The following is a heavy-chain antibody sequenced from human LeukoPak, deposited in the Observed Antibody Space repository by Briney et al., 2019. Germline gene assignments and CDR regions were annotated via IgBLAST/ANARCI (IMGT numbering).Heavy chain of an antibody. CDR1: GGSFSGYY. CDR3: ARGIVGATKAFDY. V-gene: IGHV4-34*01. CDR2: INHSGST. D-gene: IGHD1-26*01. Sequence: SETLSFTCAVYGGSFSGYYWSWIRQPPGKGLEWIGEINHSGSTNYNPSLKSRVTISVDTSKNHFSLKLSSVTAADTAVYYCARGIVGATKAFDYWGQGTLVTVSS. J-gene: IGHJ4*02.